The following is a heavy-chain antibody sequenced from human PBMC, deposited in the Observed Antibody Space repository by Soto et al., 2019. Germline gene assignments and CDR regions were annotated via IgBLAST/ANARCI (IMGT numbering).Heavy chain of an antibody. CDR2: INGHTGST. CDR1: GNFCTKYV. V-gene: IGHV1-18*01. D-gene: IGHD1-26*01. Sequence: QVQLVQSGAEVKRPGASVKVSCKTPGNFCTKYVISWVRQAPGQGLEWMGWINGHTGSTNYAPKFRGRVTMSTDTSSSIVYMELSSLTSDDTAVYYCGRDGDQWDQRYLDYWGQGTLVSVYS. CDR3: GRDGDQWDQRYLDY. J-gene: IGHJ4*02.